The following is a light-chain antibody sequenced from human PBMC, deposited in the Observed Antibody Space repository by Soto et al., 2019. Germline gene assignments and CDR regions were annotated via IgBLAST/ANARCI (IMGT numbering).Light chain of an antibody. J-gene: IGKJ2*01. Sequence: EIVLTQSPATLSLSPGERATLSCRASQSVSGSLAWYQQTPRQAPRLLIYDAANRATGIPSRFSGSGSGTDCTSTSSSPEPEDVALYEGKQRSNWVYTFGQGTKLEIK. V-gene: IGKV3-11*01. CDR3: KQRSNWVYT. CDR2: DAA. CDR1: QSVSGS.